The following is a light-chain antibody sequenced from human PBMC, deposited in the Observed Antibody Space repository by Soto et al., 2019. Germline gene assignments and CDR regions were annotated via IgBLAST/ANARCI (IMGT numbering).Light chain of an antibody. CDR1: SSDVGGYNY. V-gene: IGLV2-8*01. CDR2: EVT. CDR3: SSYAASSHVYFV. J-gene: IGLJ3*02. Sequence: QSALTQPPSASGSPGQSVTISCTGTSSDVGGYNYVSWYQQYPGRAPRLMIYEVTKRPSGVPDRFSGSKSGNTASLTVSGLQADDDDDYYCSSYAASSHVYFVFVGGTKVTVL.